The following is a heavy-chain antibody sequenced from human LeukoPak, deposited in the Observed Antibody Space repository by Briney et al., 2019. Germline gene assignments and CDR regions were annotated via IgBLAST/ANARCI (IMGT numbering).Heavy chain of an antibody. V-gene: IGHV3-74*01. J-gene: IGHJ4*02. D-gene: IGHD3-22*01. CDR3: ARGDDYYYDSSGTDY. CDR2: INNDGSST. Sequence: PGGSLRLSCAASGFTFSSYWMHWVRQAPGKGLVWVSRINNDGSSTSYADSVKGRFTISRDNAKNTLYLQMNSLRAEDTAVYYCARGDDYYYDSSGTDYWGQGTLVTVSS. CDR1: GFTFSSYW.